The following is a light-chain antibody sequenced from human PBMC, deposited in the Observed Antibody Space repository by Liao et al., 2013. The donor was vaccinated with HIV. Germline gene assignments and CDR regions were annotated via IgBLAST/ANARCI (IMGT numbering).Light chain of an antibody. CDR2: YDS. CDR3: QAWDSSTGV. V-gene: IGLV3-21*01. CDR1: NIGSKS. Sequence: SYELTQPPSVSVAPGKTATVSCGGNNIGSKSVHWYQQKPGQAPVVVIYYDSDRPSGIPERFSGSNSGNTATLTISGTQPMDEADYYCQAWDSSTGVFGGGTQLTVL. J-gene: IGLJ3*02.